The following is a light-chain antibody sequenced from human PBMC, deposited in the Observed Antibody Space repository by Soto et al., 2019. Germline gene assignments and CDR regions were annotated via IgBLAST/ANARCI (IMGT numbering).Light chain of an antibody. J-gene: IGKJ4*01. V-gene: IGKV3-11*01. Sequence: EIVLTQSPATLSLSPGERATLSCRASQSVSSFLAWYQHKPGQAPRLLIYDASNRATGIPVRFSGSGSGTGFTLTISSLEPEDFAVYSCQQRSVWPLTFGGGTEVEIK. CDR2: DAS. CDR1: QSVSSF. CDR3: QQRSVWPLT.